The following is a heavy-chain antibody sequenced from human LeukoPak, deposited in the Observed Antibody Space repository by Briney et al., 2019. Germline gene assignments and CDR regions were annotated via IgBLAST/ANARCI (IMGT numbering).Heavy chain of an antibody. Sequence: SETLSLTCAVYGGSFSGYYWNWIRQPPGKGLDWIGEINHSGSTNYNPSLKSRVTISVDTSKNQFSLKLSSVTAADTAVYYCARVIDIVAHYGMDVWGQGTTVTVSS. CDR2: INHSGST. J-gene: IGHJ6*02. V-gene: IGHV4-34*01. D-gene: IGHD2-15*01. CDR1: GGSFSGYY. CDR3: ARVIDIVAHYGMDV.